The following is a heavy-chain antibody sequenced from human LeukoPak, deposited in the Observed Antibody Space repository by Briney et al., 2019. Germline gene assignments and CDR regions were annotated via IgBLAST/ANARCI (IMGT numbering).Heavy chain of an antibody. CDR3: ACWLFDY. CDR2: ISSSTTNM. J-gene: IGHJ4*02. Sequence: PGGSLRLSCAASGFTFSTYSMNWVRQAPGKGLEWVSYISSSTTNMYYADSVKGRFTISRDNSKNTLYLQMNSLRAEDTAVYYCACWLFDYWGQGTLVTVSS. D-gene: IGHD3-22*01. V-gene: IGHV3-48*01. CDR1: GFTFSTYS.